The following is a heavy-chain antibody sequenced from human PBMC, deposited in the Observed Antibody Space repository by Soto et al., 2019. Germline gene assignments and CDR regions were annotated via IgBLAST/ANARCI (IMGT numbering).Heavy chain of an antibody. Sequence: GGALRLSCAASGFTFSSYDMSLFRQAPGKGLEWVSGISGSGGSTYYADSVKGRFTISRDNSKNTLYLQMNSLRAEDTAVYYCAKGSGRMDVWGQGTTVTVSS. CDR3: AKGSGRMDV. CDR2: ISGSGGST. V-gene: IGHV3-23*01. CDR1: GFTFSSYD. D-gene: IGHD3-10*01. J-gene: IGHJ6*02.